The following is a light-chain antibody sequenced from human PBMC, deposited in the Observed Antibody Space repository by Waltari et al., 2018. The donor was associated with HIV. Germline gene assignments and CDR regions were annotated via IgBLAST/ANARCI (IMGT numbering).Light chain of an antibody. Sequence: QSVLTQPPSASVTPGQRVTITCSGSSSNIGTNFVYWYQQLPGTAPRFVFYRNEQRPSGVPDQFSGSKSGTSASLAISGLRSEDEADYYCATWDDSLTGSVVFGGGTRLTVL. V-gene: IGLV1-47*01. J-gene: IGLJ2*01. CDR3: ATWDDSLTGSVV. CDR1: SSNIGTNF. CDR2: RNE.